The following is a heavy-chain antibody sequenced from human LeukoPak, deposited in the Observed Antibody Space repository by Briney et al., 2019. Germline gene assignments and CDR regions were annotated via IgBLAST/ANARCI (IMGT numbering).Heavy chain of an antibody. D-gene: IGHD3-16*02. CDR2: ISPYNGKT. CDR3: ASVIVETGTNYIYP. J-gene: IGHJ5*02. Sequence: GVSVKVSCKASGYTFTSYGITWVRQAPGQGLEWMGWISPYNGKTNYAQKLQGRGTLITDTSTSTAHVELRSLRSDDTAVYSCASVIVETGTNYIYPWGQGTLVTVSS. V-gene: IGHV1-18*04. CDR1: GYTFTSYG.